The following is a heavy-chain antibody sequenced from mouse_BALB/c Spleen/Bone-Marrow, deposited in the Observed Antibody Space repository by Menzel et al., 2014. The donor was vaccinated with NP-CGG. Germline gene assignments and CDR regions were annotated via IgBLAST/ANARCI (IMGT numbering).Heavy chain of an antibody. V-gene: IGHV1S34*01. Sequence: PVKTSASEQISCKASVYSFTGSYMHWVKQTHGKSPDWIGYISCYNGATSYNQKCKGKATFTKATSSSTAYMQFNSLESEDSAFYYCARGDGYYVDIDYWGQGTTLTVSS. CDR1: VYSFTGSY. D-gene: IGHD2-3*01. CDR2: ISCYNGAT. J-gene: IGHJ2*01. CDR3: ARGDGYYVDIDY.